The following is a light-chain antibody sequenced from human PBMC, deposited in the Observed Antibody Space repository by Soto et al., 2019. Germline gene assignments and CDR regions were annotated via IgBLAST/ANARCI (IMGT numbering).Light chain of an antibody. Sequence: DIQMTQSPSSLSASVGDRVTITCRASQGISNYIAWYQQKPGKAPKLLIYAASTLQSGVPSRFSGSGAGTDITLTINSVQPEDVASYSCQKYSSVPLFGPGTKVDIK. CDR2: AAS. CDR3: QKYSSVPL. V-gene: IGKV1-27*01. CDR1: QGISNY. J-gene: IGKJ3*01.